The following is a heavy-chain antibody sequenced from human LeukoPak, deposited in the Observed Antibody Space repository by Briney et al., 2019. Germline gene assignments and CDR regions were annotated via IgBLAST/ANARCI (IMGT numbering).Heavy chain of an antibody. CDR1: GFTFSSYG. D-gene: IGHD3-9*01. Sequence: GGSLRLSCAASGFTFSSYGMHWVRQAPGKGLEWVAVISYDGSNKYYADSVKGRFTISRDNSKNTLYLQMNSLRAEDTAVYYCAKGGDYDMSYFDYWGQGTLVTVSS. CDR2: ISYDGSNK. CDR3: AKGGDYDMSYFDY. J-gene: IGHJ4*02. V-gene: IGHV3-30*18.